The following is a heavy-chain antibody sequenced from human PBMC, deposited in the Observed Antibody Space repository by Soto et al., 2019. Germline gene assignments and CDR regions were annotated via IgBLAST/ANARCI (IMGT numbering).Heavy chain of an antibody. J-gene: IGHJ4*02. Sequence: SETLSLTCTVSGSSINSSGYSWGWIRQPPGKGLEWIGSMFYGVSTYYNPSLKSRVTVSVYTSKNQFSLDLRSVTAADTAVYYCARLPSRHLVDYWGQGTLVTVSS. CDR3: ARLPSRHLVDY. V-gene: IGHV4-39*01. CDR1: GSSINSSGYS. D-gene: IGHD3-3*02. CDR2: MFYGVST.